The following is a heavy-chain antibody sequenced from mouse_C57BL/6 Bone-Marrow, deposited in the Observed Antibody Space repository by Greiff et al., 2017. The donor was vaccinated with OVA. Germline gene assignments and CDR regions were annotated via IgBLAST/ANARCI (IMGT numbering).Heavy chain of an antibody. V-gene: IGHV5-15*01. J-gene: IGHJ1*03. Sequence: EVQWVESGGGLVQPGGSLKLSCAASGFTFSDYGMAWVRQAPRKGPEWVAFISNLAYSIYYADTVTGRFTISRENAKNTLYLEMSSLRSEDTAMYYCARQTNYSYDVWGTGTTVTVSS. CDR1: GFTFSDYG. CDR3: ARQTNYSYDV. D-gene: IGHD1-1*01. CDR2: ISNLAYSI.